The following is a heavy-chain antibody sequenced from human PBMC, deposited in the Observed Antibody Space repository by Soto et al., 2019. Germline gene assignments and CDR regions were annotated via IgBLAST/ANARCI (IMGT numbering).Heavy chain of an antibody. CDR1: GGSISSSNW. V-gene: IGHV4-4*02. J-gene: IGHJ1*01. Sequence: SETLSLTCAVSGGSISSSNWWSWVRQPPGKGLEWIGEIYHSGSTNYNPSLKSRVTISVDTSKNQFSLKLSSVTAADTAVYYCAREGGSSSGQYFQHWGQGTPVTVSS. CDR3: AREGGSSSGQYFQH. CDR2: IYHSGST. D-gene: IGHD3-22*01.